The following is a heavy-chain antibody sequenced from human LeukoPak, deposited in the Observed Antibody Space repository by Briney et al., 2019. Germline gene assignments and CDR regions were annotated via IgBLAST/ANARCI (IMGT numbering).Heavy chain of an antibody. Sequence: TGGSLRLSCAASGFTFSSYAIHWVRQAPGKGLEWVSCITSSTSYIFYADSVKGRFTISRDNAKNSLYLQMNSLRAEDTAVYYCARESDTGSYYAYWGQGTLVTVSS. CDR3: ARESDTGSYYAY. CDR1: GFTFSSYA. J-gene: IGHJ4*02. V-gene: IGHV3-21*01. CDR2: ITSSTSYI. D-gene: IGHD1-26*01.